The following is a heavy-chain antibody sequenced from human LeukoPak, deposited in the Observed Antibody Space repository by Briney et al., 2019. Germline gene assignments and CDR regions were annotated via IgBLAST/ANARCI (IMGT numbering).Heavy chain of an antibody. CDR2: IHRGGST. CDR3: ARFLAYCGGDCSNWYFDV. Sequence: SETLSLTCAVYGGSFSGYYWSWIRQSPGKGLEWIGEIHRGGSTNYSPSLKSRVRMSVDTAKKQFSLKLSSVTAADTAIYYCARFLAYCGGDCSNWYFDVWGHGTPVTVSS. J-gene: IGHJ2*01. D-gene: IGHD2-21*02. CDR1: GGSFSGYY. V-gene: IGHV4-34*01.